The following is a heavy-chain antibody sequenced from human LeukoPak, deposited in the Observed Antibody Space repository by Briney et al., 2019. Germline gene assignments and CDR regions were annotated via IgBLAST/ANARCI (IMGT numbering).Heavy chain of an antibody. CDR3: EREGRQPNLNWFDP. J-gene: IGHJ5*02. CDR2: IYYSGST. CDR1: GCSISSSSYY. V-gene: IGHV4-39*07. Sequence: SETLCLTCAVSGCSISSSSYYWGWIRQPPGTGLEWIGSIYYSGSTYYNPSLKSRVTISVDTSKNQFSLKRSAETAADKAVYYCEREGRQPNLNWFDPWGQGTLVTVSS. D-gene: IGHD6-13*01.